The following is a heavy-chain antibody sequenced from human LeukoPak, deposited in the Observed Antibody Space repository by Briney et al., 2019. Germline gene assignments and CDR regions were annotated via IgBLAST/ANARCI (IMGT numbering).Heavy chain of an antibody. V-gene: IGHV1-8*01. Sequence: GASVKVSCKASGYTFTSYDINWVRQATGQGLEWMGWMNPNSGNTGYAQKFQGRVTMTRNTSISTAYMELSRLRSDDTAVYYCARASGSYSGYYYYYMDVWGKGTTVTVSS. J-gene: IGHJ6*03. D-gene: IGHD1-26*01. CDR1: GYTFTSYD. CDR3: ARASGSYSGYYYYYMDV. CDR2: MNPNSGNT.